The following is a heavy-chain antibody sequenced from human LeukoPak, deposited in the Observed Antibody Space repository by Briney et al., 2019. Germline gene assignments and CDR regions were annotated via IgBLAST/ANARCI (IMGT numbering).Heavy chain of an antibody. CDR2: ISGSGGNT. CDR3: AKDGVVVVPAAMYYYYMDV. CDR1: GFTFSSYA. J-gene: IGHJ6*03. Sequence: GGSLRLSCAASGFTFSSYAMSWVRQAPGKGLEWVSVISGSGGNTYYADSVKGRFTISRDNSKNTLYLQMNSLRAEDTAVYYCAKDGVVVVPAAMYYYYMDVWGKGTTVTVSS. V-gene: IGHV3-23*01. D-gene: IGHD2-2*01.